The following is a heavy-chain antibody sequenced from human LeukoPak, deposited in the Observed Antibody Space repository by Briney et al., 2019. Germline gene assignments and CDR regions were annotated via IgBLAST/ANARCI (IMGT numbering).Heavy chain of an antibody. J-gene: IGHJ4*02. D-gene: IGHD2-2*01. CDR1: GFTFSGYA. Sequence: LPGGSLRLSCAASGFTFSGYAMHWVRQAPGKGLEWVAVISYDGSNKYYADSVKGRFTISRDNSKNTLYLQMNSLRAEDTAVYYCARSARNIVVVPAAMGVDYWGQGTLVTVSS. CDR3: ARSARNIVVVPAAMGVDY. V-gene: IGHV3-30-3*01. CDR2: ISYDGSNK.